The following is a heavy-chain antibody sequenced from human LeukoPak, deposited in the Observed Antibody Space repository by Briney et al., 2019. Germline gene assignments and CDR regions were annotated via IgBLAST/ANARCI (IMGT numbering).Heavy chain of an antibody. J-gene: IGHJ3*02. CDR1: GCTFSSYA. Sequence: ASVKVSCKASGCTFSSYAISWVRQAPGQGLEWMGGIIPIFGTANYAQKFQGRVTITADESTSTAYMELSSLRSEDTAVYYCATDPDYGDYGSFDIWGQGTMVTVSS. CDR3: ATDPDYGDYGSFDI. D-gene: IGHD4-17*01. CDR2: IIPIFGTA. V-gene: IGHV1-69*01.